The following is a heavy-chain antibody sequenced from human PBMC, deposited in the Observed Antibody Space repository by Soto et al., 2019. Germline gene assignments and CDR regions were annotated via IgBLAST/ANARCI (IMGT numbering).Heavy chain of an antibody. J-gene: IGHJ4*02. CDR2: IWYDGSNK. D-gene: IGHD3-3*01. CDR3: AKPGLEWLLSIDFDY. Sequence: QVQLVESGGGVVQPGRSLRLSCAASGFTFSSYGMHWVRQAPGKGLEWVAVIWYDGSNKYYADSVKGRFTISRDNSKNTLYLQMNSASAEDTAGYYCAKPGLEWLLSIDFDYWGQGTLVTVSS. CDR1: GFTFSSYG. V-gene: IGHV3-33*06.